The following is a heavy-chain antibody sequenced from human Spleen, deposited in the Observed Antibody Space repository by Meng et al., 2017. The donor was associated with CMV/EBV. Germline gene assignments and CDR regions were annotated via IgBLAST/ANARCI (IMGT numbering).Heavy chain of an antibody. J-gene: IGHJ4*02. Sequence: SETLSLTCSVSGGSIGRTNYCWGWVRQSPGKGLEWIGNVFYSGNTYYSPSLRCRVSMSADTSENRFSLKLSSVTAADTAVYYCARVKKGPGLPLEWLLFDQWVQGIQVTVSS. CDR3: ARVKKGPGLPLEWLLFDQ. CDR1: GGSIGRTNYC. CDR2: VFYSGNT. D-gene: IGHD3-3*01. V-gene: IGHV4-39*07.